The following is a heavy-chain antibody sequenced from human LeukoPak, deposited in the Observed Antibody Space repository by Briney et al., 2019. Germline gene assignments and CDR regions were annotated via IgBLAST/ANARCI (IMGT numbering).Heavy chain of an antibody. Sequence: SETLSLTCTVSGGTISSYYWSWIRQPAGKGLEWIGCIYTSGSTNYNPSLKSRVTMSVDTSKNQFSLKLSSVTAADTAVYYCASTTRPWELGLMDVWGKGTTVTVSS. CDR1: GGTISSYY. V-gene: IGHV4-4*07. J-gene: IGHJ6*03. CDR2: IYTSGST. D-gene: IGHD1-26*01. CDR3: ASTTRPWELGLMDV.